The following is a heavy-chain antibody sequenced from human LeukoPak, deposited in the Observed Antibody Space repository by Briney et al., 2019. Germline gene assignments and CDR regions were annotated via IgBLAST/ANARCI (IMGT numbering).Heavy chain of an antibody. D-gene: IGHD3-22*01. CDR2: ISYDGSNK. J-gene: IGHJ4*02. Sequence: GGSLRLSCAASGFTFSSYGMHWVRQAPGKGLEWVAVISYDGSNKYYADSVKGRFTISRDNSKNTLYLQMNSLRAEDTAVYYCAEDLTEYYDSSGYPGYWGQGTLVTVSS. CDR3: AEDLTEYYDSSGYPGY. V-gene: IGHV3-30*18. CDR1: GFTFSSYG.